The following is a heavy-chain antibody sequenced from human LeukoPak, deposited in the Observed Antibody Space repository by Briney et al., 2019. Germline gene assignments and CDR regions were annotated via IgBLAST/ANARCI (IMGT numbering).Heavy chain of an antibody. D-gene: IGHD5-18*01. J-gene: IGHJ3*02. CDR2: INPNSGGT. CDR3: ARDQGYSYGYDAFDI. CDR1: GYTFTSYD. Sequence: GASVKVSCKASGYTFTSYDINWVRQATGQGLEWMGWINPNSGGTNYAQKFQGRVTMTRDTSISTAYMELSRLRSDDTAVYYCARDQGYSYGYDAFDIWGQGTMVTVSS. V-gene: IGHV1-2*02.